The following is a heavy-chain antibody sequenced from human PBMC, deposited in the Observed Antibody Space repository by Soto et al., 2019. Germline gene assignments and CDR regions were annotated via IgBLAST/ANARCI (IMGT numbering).Heavy chain of an antibody. CDR2: IIPIVGIA. CDR1: GGTFSSYI. V-gene: IGHV1-69*02. Sequence: QVQLVQSGAGVKKPGSSVKVSCKASGGTFSSYIISWVRQAPGQGLEWMGRIIPIVGIANYAQRFQGRVTITADKSTTTAYMEMSSLRSEDTAVYYCARGGVAGFDPWGQGTLVTVSS. CDR3: ARGGVAGFDP. D-gene: IGHD6-19*01. J-gene: IGHJ5*02.